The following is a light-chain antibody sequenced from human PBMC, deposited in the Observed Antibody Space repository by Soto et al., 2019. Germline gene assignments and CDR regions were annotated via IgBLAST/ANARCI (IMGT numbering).Light chain of an antibody. CDR2: KAS. J-gene: IGKJ4*01. Sequence: DIQMTQSPSTLSASVGDRVTITCRASQSISSWLAWYQQKPGKAPKLLIQKASSLESGVPSRFSGSGSGTEFTLTISSLQPDDFATYYCQQYDSFSLTFGGGTKVELK. V-gene: IGKV1-5*03. CDR1: QSISSW. CDR3: QQYDSFSLT.